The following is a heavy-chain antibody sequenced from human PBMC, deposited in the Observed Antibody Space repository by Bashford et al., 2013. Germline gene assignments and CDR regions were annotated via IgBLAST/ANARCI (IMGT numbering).Heavy chain of an antibody. D-gene: IGHD7-27*01. V-gene: IGHV3-23*01. Sequence: VRQAPGKGLEWVSTIRGDGTSIFYADSVKGRFTISRDNSKNTLYLQLNSLRAEDTAMYYCVRRPQNWGAFDIWGQGTMVTVSS. CDR3: VRRPQNWGAFDI. CDR2: IRGDGTSI. J-gene: IGHJ3*02.